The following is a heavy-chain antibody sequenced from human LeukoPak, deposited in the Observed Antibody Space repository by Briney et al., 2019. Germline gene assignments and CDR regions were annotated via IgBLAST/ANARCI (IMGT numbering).Heavy chain of an antibody. J-gene: IGHJ4*02. CDR2: IFSGGTT. CDR1: GFTVSSNY. V-gene: IGHV3-53*04. D-gene: IGHD5-18*01. CDR3: VRGVLGYSYGFDC. Sequence: GGSLRLSCAASGFTVSSNYMSWVRQAPGKGLEWVSVIFSGGTTYYADSVKGRFTISRHNSENTLYLQMNSLRGEDTAVYYCVRGVLGYSYGFDCWGQGTLVTVSS.